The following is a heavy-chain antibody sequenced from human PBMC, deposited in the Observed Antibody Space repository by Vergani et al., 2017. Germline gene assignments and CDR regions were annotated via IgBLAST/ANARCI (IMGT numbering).Heavy chain of an antibody. Sequence: EVQLVESGGGSVQSGGSLRLSCVASGFSFNTYWMHWVRQVPGKGLMWVARIDEYGNRATYGDFETGRFTISRDNAKNTVFLQMNNLRADDADVYYCVRTEYCTGIACNTRFDSWGQGALVTVSS. CDR3: VRTEYCTGIACNTRFDS. D-gene: IGHD2-8*02. CDR1: GFSFNTYW. V-gene: IGHV3-74*03. J-gene: IGHJ5*01. CDR2: IDEYGNRA.